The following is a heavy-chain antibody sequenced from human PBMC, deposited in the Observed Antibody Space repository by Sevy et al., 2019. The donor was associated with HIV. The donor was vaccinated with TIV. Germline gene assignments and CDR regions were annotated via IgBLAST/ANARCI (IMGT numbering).Heavy chain of an antibody. D-gene: IGHD6-13*01. V-gene: IGHV3-48*02. CDR2: ISSSSSTI. Sequence: GGSLRLSCAASGFTFSSYSMNWVRQAPGKGLEWVSYISSSSSTIYYADSVKGRFTISRDNAKNSLYLQMNSLRDEDTAVYYCARLGPMAAAGNNWFDPWGQGTLVTVSS. J-gene: IGHJ5*02. CDR1: GFTFSSYS. CDR3: ARLGPMAAAGNNWFDP.